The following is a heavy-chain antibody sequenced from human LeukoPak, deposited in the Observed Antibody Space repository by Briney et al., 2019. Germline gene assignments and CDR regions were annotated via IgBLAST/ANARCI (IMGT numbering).Heavy chain of an antibody. D-gene: IGHD2-21*01. J-gene: IGHJ3*02. CDR3: VRYVVAYRVLDI. CDR1: GFTVSDYY. Sequence: GGSLRLSCAATGFTVSDYYMTWVRQAPGKGLEWVGVIRNKGYGGTTEYAASVKGGFTISRDDSESIAWLQMNSLKTEDTAVYYCVRYVVAYRVLDIWGQGTTVTVSS. CDR2: IRNKGYGGTT. V-gene: IGHV3-71*01.